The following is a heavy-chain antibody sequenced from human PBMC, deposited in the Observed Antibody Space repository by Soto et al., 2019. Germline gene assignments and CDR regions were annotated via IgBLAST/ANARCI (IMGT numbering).Heavy chain of an antibody. J-gene: IGHJ6*02. Sequence: QVQLVQSGAEVRKPGASVKVSCKASGYTFTTYGISWVRQAAGQGLEWMGWISGYNGHTKYAQKFQGRVTMTTDTSTSTVYMDLRSLRSDDTAVYYCAREGEMPDYYYGLDVWGQGTTVTVSS. CDR3: AREGEMPDYYYGLDV. CDR1: GYTFTTYG. CDR2: ISGYNGHT. D-gene: IGHD3-16*01. V-gene: IGHV1-18*01.